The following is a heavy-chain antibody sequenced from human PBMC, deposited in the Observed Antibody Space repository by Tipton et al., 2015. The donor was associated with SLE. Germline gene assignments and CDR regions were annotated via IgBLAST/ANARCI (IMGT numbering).Heavy chain of an antibody. CDR3: ATNVRGGTYYFDY. D-gene: IGHD3-10*02. CDR2: ISSSSSYI. V-gene: IGHV3-21*01. CDR1: GFTFSTYS. J-gene: IGHJ4*02. Sequence: GSLRLSCAASGFTFSTYSMNWVRQAPGKGLEWVSSISSSSSYIYYADSLKGRFAISRDNAKNSLYLQMNSLRAEDTAVYYCATNVRGGTYYFDYWGQGTLVTASS.